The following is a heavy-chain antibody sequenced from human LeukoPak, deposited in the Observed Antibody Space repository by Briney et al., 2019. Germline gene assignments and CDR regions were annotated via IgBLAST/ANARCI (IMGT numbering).Heavy chain of an antibody. D-gene: IGHD3-22*01. J-gene: IGHJ3*02. CDR2: ISSSGSTI. CDR1: GFTFSSYE. Sequence: GGSLRLSCAASGFTFSSYEMNWVRQAPGKGLEWVSYISSSGSTIYYADSVKGRFTISRDNAKNSLYLQMNSLRAEDTAVYYCATLKVLHTMIVGHEAFDIWGQGRMVTVSS. CDR3: ATLKVLHTMIVGHEAFDI. V-gene: IGHV3-48*03.